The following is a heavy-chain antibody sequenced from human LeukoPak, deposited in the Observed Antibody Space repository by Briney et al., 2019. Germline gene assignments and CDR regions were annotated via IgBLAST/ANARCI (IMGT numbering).Heavy chain of an antibody. D-gene: IGHD6-19*01. CDR3: ARGRRQWLVPPSDYYFYMDV. Sequence: PSETLSLTCGVYGGSFSGHYWTWIRQPPGKWLEWIGENNDSGSSNYNPSLKSRVTISVDTSKNHFSLKLSSVTAADTAVYYCARGRRQWLVPPSDYYFYMDVWGKGTTVTVSS. CDR2: NNDSGSS. V-gene: IGHV4-34*01. J-gene: IGHJ6*03. CDR1: GGSFSGHY.